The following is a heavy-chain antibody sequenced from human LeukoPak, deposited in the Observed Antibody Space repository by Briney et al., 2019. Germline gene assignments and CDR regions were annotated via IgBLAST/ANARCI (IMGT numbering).Heavy chain of an antibody. V-gene: IGHV5-51*01. CDR1: AYSFTSYW. CDR2: IHPADSDT. CDR3: ARHASGGTSYYLGY. D-gene: IGHD4-23*01. Sequence: ESLKISCQGSAYSFTSYWIGWVRQMPGTGLEWMGVIHPADSDTRYSPSFQGQVTISVDKSISTAYLQWSSLKASDTAIYYCARHASGGTSYYLGYWGQGTLVTVSS. J-gene: IGHJ4*02.